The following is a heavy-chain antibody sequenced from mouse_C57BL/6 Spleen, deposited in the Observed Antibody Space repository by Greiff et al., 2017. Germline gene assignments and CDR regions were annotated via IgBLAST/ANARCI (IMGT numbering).Heavy chain of an antibody. V-gene: IGHV5-4*03. CDR1: GFTFSSYA. D-gene: IGHD2-3*01. CDR2: ISDGGSYT. Sequence: DVKLVESGGGLVKPGGSLKLSCAASGFTFSSYAMSWVRQTPEKRLEWVATISDGGSYTYYPDNVKGRFTISRDNANNTRYLQMSRLKSEDTAMYYCARGDGYYESWFAYWGQGTLVTVSA. J-gene: IGHJ3*01. CDR3: ARGDGYYESWFAY.